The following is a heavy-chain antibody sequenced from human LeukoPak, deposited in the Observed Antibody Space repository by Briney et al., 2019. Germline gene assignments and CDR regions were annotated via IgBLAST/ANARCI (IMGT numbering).Heavy chain of an antibody. Sequence: ASVKVSCKTSGYTFTSYYMHWVRQAPGQGLEWMGWINPNSGGTNYAQKFQGRVTMTRDTSISTAYMELSRLRSDDTAVYYCARGPSVYCSSTSCHPRFDPWGQGTLVTVSS. CDR3: ARGPSVYCSSTSCHPRFDP. V-gene: IGHV1-2*02. CDR1: GYTFTSYY. CDR2: INPNSGGT. D-gene: IGHD2-2*01. J-gene: IGHJ5*02.